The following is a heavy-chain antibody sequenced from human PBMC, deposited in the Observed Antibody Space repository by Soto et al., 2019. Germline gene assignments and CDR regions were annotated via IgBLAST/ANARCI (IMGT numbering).Heavy chain of an antibody. J-gene: IGHJ4*02. V-gene: IGHV1-69*01. D-gene: IGHD3-22*01. Sequence: QVQLVQSGAEVKKPGSSVKVSCRASGGTFGSYAISWVRQAPGQGLEWVGGIIPILNAANYAERFQGRVSITADESTNTAYMALSRLRSDDTAIFYCAREPTFHYDSNARTAADFWGQGTLLTVSS. CDR1: GGTFGSYA. CDR3: AREPTFHYDSNARTAADF. CDR2: IIPILNAA.